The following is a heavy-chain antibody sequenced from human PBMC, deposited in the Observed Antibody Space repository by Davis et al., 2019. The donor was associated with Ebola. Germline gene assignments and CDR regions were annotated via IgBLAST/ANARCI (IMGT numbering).Heavy chain of an antibody. CDR2: ISGSGGST. J-gene: IGHJ4*02. V-gene: IGHV3-23*01. Sequence: GGSLRLSCAASGFTFSSYAMSWVRQAPGKGLEWVSAISGSGGSTYYADSVKGRFTISRDNSKNTLYLQMNSLRAEDTAVYYCAKAPVRFLEWFTTDYRGKGTLVTVSS. CDR1: GFTFSSYA. D-gene: IGHD3-3*01. CDR3: AKAPVRFLEWFTTDY.